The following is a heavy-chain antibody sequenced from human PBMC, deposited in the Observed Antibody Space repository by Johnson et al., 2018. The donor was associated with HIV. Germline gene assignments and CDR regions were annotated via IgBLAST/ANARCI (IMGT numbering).Heavy chain of an antibody. V-gene: IGHV3-73*01. D-gene: IGHD1-7*01. J-gene: IGHJ3*02. CDR1: GFTFSSYG. CDR3: ARGISNWKYFDDDAFDI. CDR2: IRGRANTYAT. Sequence: VQLVESGGGVVQPGGSLRLSCAASGFTFSSYGMHWVRQASGKGLEWVGRIRGRANTYATAYAASLKGSFTISRDNAKNTLYLQMNSLRAEDTAVYYCARGISNWKYFDDDAFDIWGQGTMVTVSS.